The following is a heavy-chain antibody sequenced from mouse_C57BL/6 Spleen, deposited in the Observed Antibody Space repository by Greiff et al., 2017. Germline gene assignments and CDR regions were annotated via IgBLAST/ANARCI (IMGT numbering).Heavy chain of an antibody. CDR2: IRNKANNHAT. V-gene: IGHV6-6*01. D-gene: IGHD1-1*01. Sequence: EVKLMESGGGLVQPGGSMKLSCAASGFTFSDAWMDWVRQSPEKGLEWVAEIRNKANNHATYYAESVKGRFTISRDDSKSSVYLQMNSLRAEDTGIYYCTRLARYYGSSQYYFEYWGQGTTLTVSS. J-gene: IGHJ2*01. CDR1: GFTFSDAW. CDR3: TRLARYYGSSQYYFEY.